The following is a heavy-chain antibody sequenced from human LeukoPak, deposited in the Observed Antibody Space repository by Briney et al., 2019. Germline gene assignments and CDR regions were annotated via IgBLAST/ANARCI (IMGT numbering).Heavy chain of an antibody. V-gene: IGHV4-30-2*01. CDR3: ARGGTFTIFGVVTGTRFDP. CDR2: IYHSGST. Sequence: PSQTLSLTCAVSGGSISSGGYSWSWIRQPPGKGLEWIGYIYHSGSTYYNSSLKSRVTISVDRSKNQFSLKLSSVTAADTAVYYCARGGTFTIFGVVTGTRFDPWGQGTLVTVSS. CDR1: GGSISSGGYS. J-gene: IGHJ5*02. D-gene: IGHD3-3*01.